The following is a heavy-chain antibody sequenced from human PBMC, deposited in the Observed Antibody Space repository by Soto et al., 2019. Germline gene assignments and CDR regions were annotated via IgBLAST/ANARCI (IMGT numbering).Heavy chain of an antibody. J-gene: IGHJ6*02. CDR2: INPSGGNT. CDR1: GYTFTSYY. V-gene: IGHV1-46*01. CDR3: ARDQGDSSSWYYYGMDV. Sequence: QVQLVQSGAEVKKPGASVKVSCKASGYTFTSYYMHWVRQAPGQGLEWMGVINPSGGNTNYPQKFQGRVTMTRDTSTSTVSMELSSLRSEDTAMYYCARDQGDSSSWYYYGMDVWGQGTTVTVSS. D-gene: IGHD6-13*01.